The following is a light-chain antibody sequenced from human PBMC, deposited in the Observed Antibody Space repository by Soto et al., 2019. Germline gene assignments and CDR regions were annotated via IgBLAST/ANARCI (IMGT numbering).Light chain of an antibody. Sequence: QSVLTQPASVSESPGQSITISCTGTSSDVESYKLVSWYQQHPDKAPKLIIYEGNKRPSGVSNRFSGSKSGNTASLTISGLQAEDDADYYCCSYAGSTTFDVFGTGTKSPS. CDR3: CSYAGSTTFDV. J-gene: IGLJ1*01. CDR2: EGN. V-gene: IGLV2-23*01. CDR1: SSDVESYKL.